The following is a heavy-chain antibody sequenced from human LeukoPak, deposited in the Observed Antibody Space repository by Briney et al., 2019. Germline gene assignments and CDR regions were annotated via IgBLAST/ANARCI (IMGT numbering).Heavy chain of an antibody. D-gene: IGHD2-15*01. CDR2: ICPGDSDT. CDR1: GYSFTSYW. V-gene: IGHV5-51*01. CDR3: ARTHPQYCSGGSCYVIDSFDY. J-gene: IGHJ4*02. Sequence: GESLKISCKGSGYSFTSYWIGWVRPMPGKGMEWMGIICPGDSDTRYSPSFQGQVTISADKSISTAYLQWSSLKASDTAMYYCARTHPQYCSGGSCYVIDSFDYWGQGTLVTVSS.